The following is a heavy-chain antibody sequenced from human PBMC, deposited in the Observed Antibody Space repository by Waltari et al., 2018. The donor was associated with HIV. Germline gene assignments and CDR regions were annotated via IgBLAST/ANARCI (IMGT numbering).Heavy chain of an antibody. J-gene: IGHJ4*02. D-gene: IGHD2-21*01. CDR2: IKSKANGVTL. CDR1: GSSFSAAW. CDR3: TCDHKAVSDY. V-gene: IGHV3-15*07. Sequence: EGQLLGSGGDCVKPGGSCGVSCAALGSSFSAAWMTEAPQTPGECLEGIGTIKSKANGVTLDYAPVLKRRFTISRDDSKEMCYLQMDNLRTDDTASYFCTCDHKAVSDYWGQGTIVTVSS.